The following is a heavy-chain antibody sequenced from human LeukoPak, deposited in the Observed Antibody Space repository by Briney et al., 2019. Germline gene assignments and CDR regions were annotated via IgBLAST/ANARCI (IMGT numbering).Heavy chain of an antibody. CDR3: APVGDILTGYYPPYMDV. D-gene: IGHD3-9*01. J-gene: IGHJ6*03. Sequence: PSQTLSLTCTVSGGSISSGSYYWSWIRQPAGKGLEWIGRIYTSGSTNYNPSLKSRVTISVDTSKNQFSLKLSSVTAADTAVYYCAPVGDILTGYYPPYMDVWGKGTTVTVSS. CDR1: GGSISSGSYY. V-gene: IGHV4-61*02. CDR2: IYTSGST.